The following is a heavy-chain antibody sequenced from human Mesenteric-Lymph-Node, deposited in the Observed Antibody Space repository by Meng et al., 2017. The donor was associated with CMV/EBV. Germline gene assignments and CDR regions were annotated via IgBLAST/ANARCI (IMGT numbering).Heavy chain of an antibody. CDR1: GFTFSSYS. V-gene: IGHV3-21*01. CDR2: ISSGSSYI. D-gene: IGHD3-10*01. Sequence: GGSLRLSCVASGFTFSSYSMNWVRQAPGKGLEWVSSISSGSSYIYYADSVKGRFTISRDNAKNSLYLQMNSLRAEDTAVYYCARDALWFGEYVGMDVWGQGTTVTVSS. J-gene: IGHJ6*02. CDR3: ARDALWFGEYVGMDV.